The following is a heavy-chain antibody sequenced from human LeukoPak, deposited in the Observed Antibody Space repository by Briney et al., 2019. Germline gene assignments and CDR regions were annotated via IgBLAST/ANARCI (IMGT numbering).Heavy chain of an antibody. CDR3: ARSLSILRFLEWSTQNWFDP. J-gene: IGHJ5*02. CDR1: GGSIKSNNW. Sequence: NPSGTLSLTCAVSGGSIKSNNWWSWVRQPPGKGLEWIGEIYHSGSTNYNPSLESRVTVSVDKSKNQFSLDLSSVTAADTAVYYCARSLSILRFLEWSTQNWFDPWGQGTLVTVSS. D-gene: IGHD3-3*01. V-gene: IGHV4-4*02. CDR2: IYHSGST.